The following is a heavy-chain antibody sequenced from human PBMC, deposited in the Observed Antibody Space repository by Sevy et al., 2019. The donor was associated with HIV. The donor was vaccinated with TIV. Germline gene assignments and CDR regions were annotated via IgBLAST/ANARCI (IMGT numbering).Heavy chain of an antibody. D-gene: IGHD4-17*01. J-gene: IGHJ4*02. Sequence: GGSLRLSCAASGITFSNAWMNWVRQAPGKGLEWVGRIKSKTDGGTTDYAAPVKGSFTVSRDDSKNTLYLQMNSLKTEDTAVYYCTTATYDDYGGNPYYFDYWGQGTLVTVSS. CDR3: TTATYDDYGGNPYYFDY. V-gene: IGHV3-15*07. CDR1: GITFSNAW. CDR2: IKSKTDGGTT.